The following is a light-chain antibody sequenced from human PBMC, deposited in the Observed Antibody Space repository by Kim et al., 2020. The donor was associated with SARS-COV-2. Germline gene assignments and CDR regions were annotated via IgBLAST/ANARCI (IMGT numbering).Light chain of an antibody. CDR3: NSRDSSGNLGL. J-gene: IGLJ3*02. CDR1: SVRNYF. V-gene: IGLV3-19*01. Sequence: SSELTQDPAVSVSLGETVRITCQGDSVRNYFVSWYQQKPGQAPLLVMYGRNIRASGIPDRFSGSRLGDTTSLTIAGTQPEDEADYYCNSRDSSGNLGLFG. CDR2: GRN.